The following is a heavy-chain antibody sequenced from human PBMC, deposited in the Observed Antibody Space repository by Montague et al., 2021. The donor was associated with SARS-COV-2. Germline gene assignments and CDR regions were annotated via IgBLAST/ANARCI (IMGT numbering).Heavy chain of an antibody. V-gene: IGHV2-70*11. J-gene: IGHJ6*02. Sequence: PALVKPTQTLTLTCTFSGFSLSTSGMCVTWIRQPPGKALEWLARIDWDGDKYYNTPLKSRLTISKDTSKNLVVLTMANMDPVDTATYYCARGSSDTYYYNGMDVWGRGTTVTVSS. CDR3: ARGSSDTYYYNGMDV. CDR2: IDWDGDK. CDR1: GFSLSTSGMC.